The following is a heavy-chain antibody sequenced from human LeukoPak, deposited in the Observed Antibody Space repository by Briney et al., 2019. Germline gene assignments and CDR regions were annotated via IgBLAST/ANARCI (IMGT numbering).Heavy chain of an antibody. D-gene: IGHD2-2*01. CDR3: ARDPKSQLLLDY. CDR1: GFTFTDEY. Sequence: ASVRVSCKSSGFTFTDEYIHWVRQAPGQGLEWMGWINPYSGAINYAQKFQGRVTLTRDTSISTAYMELSRLTSGDTAVYYCARDPKSQLLLDYWGQGTLVTVTS. V-gene: IGHV1-2*02. J-gene: IGHJ4*02. CDR2: INPYSGAI.